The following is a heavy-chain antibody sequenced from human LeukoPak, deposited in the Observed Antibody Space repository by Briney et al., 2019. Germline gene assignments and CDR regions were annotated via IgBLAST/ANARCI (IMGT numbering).Heavy chain of an antibody. CDR1: GGSISSGDYY. Sequence: SQTLSLTCTVSGGSISSGDYYWSWIRQPPGKGLEWIGYIYYSGSTYYNPSLKSRVTISVDTSKNQFSLKLSSVTAADTAVYYCAREGVIRGGFDCWGQGTLVTVSS. V-gene: IGHV4-30-4*01. J-gene: IGHJ4*02. D-gene: IGHD3-10*01. CDR2: IYYSGST. CDR3: AREGVIRGGFDC.